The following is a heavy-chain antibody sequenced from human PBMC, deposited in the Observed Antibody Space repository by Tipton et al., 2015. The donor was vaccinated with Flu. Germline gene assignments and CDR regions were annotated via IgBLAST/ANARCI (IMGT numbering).Heavy chain of an antibody. D-gene: IGHD3-10*01. J-gene: IGHJ4*02. CDR3: ARFSVRGESDY. V-gene: IGHV4-4*07. Sequence: LRLSCSVSGGSMSSYYWSWIRQPAGKGLEWIGRIYSSGSTNYNPSLKSRVTMLVDTSKNQFSLKMSSVTAADTAVYYCARFSVRGESDYWGQGTLVTVSS. CDR2: IYSSGST. CDR1: GGSMSSYY.